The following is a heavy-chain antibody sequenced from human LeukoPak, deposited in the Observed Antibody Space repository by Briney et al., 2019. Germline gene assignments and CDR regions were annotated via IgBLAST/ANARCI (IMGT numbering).Heavy chain of an antibody. CDR2: IIPIINVA. D-gene: IGHD1-26*01. J-gene: IGHJ3*02. CDR1: GGTFNSHA. Sequence: ASVKVSCKASGGTFNSHAINWVRQAPGQGLEWMGRIIPIINVADYAQMFQGKVTLTADTSSSTAYIELSSLRSDDTAVYYCARDSGSYFGYGFDIWGQGTVVTVSS. CDR3: ARDSGSYFGYGFDI. V-gene: IGHV1-69*04.